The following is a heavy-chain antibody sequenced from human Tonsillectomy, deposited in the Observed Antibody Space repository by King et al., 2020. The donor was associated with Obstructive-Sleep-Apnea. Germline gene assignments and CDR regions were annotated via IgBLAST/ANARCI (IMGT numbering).Heavy chain of an antibody. V-gene: IGHV3-23*04. CDR3: AKGFKRYYDSSGYYFGY. CDR1: GFTFSSYA. D-gene: IGHD3-22*01. J-gene: IGHJ4*02. CDR2: ISGSGGST. Sequence: EVQLVESGGGLVQPGGSLRLSCAASGFTFSSYAMSWVRQAPGKGLEWVSAISGSGGSTYYADSGKGRFTISRDNSKNTLYLQMNSLRAEETAVYYCAKGFKRYYDSSGYYFGYWGQGTLVTVSS.